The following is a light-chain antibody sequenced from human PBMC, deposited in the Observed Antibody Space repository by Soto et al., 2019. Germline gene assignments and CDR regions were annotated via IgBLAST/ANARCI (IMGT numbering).Light chain of an antibody. CDR2: DVN. V-gene: IGLV2-14*01. CDR3: SPYTRGPPPAV. Sequence: QSALTQPASVSGSPGQSITISCTGTSSDVGGYNYVSWYQQDPGKAPKLMIYDVNNRPSGVSNRFSGSKSGNTASLTISGLQAEEGVYYYCSPYTRGPPPAVLGGGTILPVL. J-gene: IGLJ2*01. CDR1: SSDVGGYNY.